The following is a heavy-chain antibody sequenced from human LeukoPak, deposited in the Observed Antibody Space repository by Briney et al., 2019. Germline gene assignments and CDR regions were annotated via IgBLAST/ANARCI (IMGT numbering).Heavy chain of an antibody. J-gene: IGHJ4*02. V-gene: IGHV4-59*01. Sequence: SETLSLTCTVSGGSISSYYWSWIRQPPGKGLEWIGYIYYSGSTNYNPSLKSRVTISVDTSKNQFSLKLSSVTAADTAVYYCAKVIPQWLTPGYFDYWGQGTLVTVSS. CDR3: AKVIPQWLTPGYFDY. CDR2: IYYSGST. CDR1: GGSISSYY. D-gene: IGHD6-19*01.